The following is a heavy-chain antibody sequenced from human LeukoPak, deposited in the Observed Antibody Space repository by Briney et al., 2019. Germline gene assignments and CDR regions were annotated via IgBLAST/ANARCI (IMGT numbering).Heavy chain of an antibody. CDR1: GFTFTNAW. D-gene: IGHD3-22*01. V-gene: IGHV3-15*01. Sequence: GGSLRLSCAASGFTFTNAWMSWVRQAPRKGLEWVGRIKSKTDGGTADYAAPVKGRFTISRDDSKNTLYLQMNSLKTEDTAVYYCTKYYYDSSGYLYYFDYWGQGTLVTVSS. CDR3: TKYYYDSSGYLYYFDY. J-gene: IGHJ4*02. CDR2: IKSKTDGGTA.